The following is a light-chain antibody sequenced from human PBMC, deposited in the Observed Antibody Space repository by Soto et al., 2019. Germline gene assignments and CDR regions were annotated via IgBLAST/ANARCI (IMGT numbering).Light chain of an antibody. CDR1: QTVSSSS. V-gene: IGKV3D-20*02. J-gene: IGKJ4*01. Sequence: PGKRVPLSCMASQTVSSSSLTWCQQKPGQAPGLLIYGASTRATAIPARFSGSGSGTEFTLTISSLEPEDFAVYYCQQRSNWPLTFGGGTKVDIK. CDR2: GAS. CDR3: QQRSNWPLT.